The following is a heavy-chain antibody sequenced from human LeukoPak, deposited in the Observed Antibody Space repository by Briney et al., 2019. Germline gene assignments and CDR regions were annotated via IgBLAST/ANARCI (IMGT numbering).Heavy chain of an antibody. V-gene: IGHV3-11*06. CDR2: ISSRTSDT. CDR1: GFTFSDYY. CDR3: TRVGSSGSVDY. J-gene: IGHJ4*02. Sequence: GGSLRLSCAASGFTFSDYYMSWIRQAPGKGLEWVSYISSRTSDTNYVDSVKGRITISRDNAKNSLYLQMNSLRAEDTAVYYCTRVGSSGSVDYWGQGTLVTVSS. D-gene: IGHD1-1*01.